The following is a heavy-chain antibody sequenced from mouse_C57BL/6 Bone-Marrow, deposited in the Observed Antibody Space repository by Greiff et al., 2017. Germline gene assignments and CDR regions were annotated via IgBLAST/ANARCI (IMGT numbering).Heavy chain of an antibody. V-gene: IGHV1-9*01. D-gene: IGHD3-3*01. CDR2: ILPGSGST. CDR3: AGREDNEGVAY. CDR1: GYTFTGYW. J-gene: IGHJ3*01. Sequence: QVQLQQPGAELMKPGASVKFSCKATGYTFTGYWIEWVKQRPGHGLEWIGEILPGSGSTNYNEKFKGKATFTADTSSNTAYMQLSSLTTEDSAIYDGAGREDNEGVAYWGTGTLVTVSA.